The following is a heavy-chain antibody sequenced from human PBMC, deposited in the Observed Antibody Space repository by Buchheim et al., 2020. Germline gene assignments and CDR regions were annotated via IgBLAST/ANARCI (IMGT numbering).Heavy chain of an antibody. CDR2: ISYDGRNK. J-gene: IGHJ4*02. Sequence: QVQLVESGGGVVQPGRSLRLSCAASGFTFSSYAMHWVRQAPGKGLEWVAVISYDGRNKYYADSVKGRFTISRDNSKTTLYLQMNSLRAEDTAVYYCAPPRAEDFDHWGQGTL. CDR1: GFTFSSYA. CDR3: APPRAEDFDH. V-gene: IGHV3-30-3*01.